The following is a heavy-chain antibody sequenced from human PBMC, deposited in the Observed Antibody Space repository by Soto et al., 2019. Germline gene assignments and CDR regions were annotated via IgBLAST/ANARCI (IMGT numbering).Heavy chain of an antibody. CDR3: ARVRATDYEIDY. V-gene: IGHV3-7*03. Sequence: GGSLRLSCAASGFMFGSYWMTWVRHVPGKGLQWVANIKRDGSEKYYVDFVKGRFTISRDNADNSVFLDMNNLRVDDTATYYCARVRATDYEIDYWGQGALVTVSS. CDR1: GFMFGSYW. D-gene: IGHD4-17*01. CDR2: IKRDGSEK. J-gene: IGHJ4*02.